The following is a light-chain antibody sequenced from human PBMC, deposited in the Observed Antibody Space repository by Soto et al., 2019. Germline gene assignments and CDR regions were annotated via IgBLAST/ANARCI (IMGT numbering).Light chain of an antibody. CDR2: DVS. J-gene: IGLJ1*01. Sequence: QSALTQPASVSGSTRQSITISCTGTSSDVGCYNYVSWYQQHPGKAPKLMIYDVSNRPSGVSNRFSGSKSGNTASLTISGLQAEDVADYYCSSYTSSSTYVFGTGTKVTVL. CDR1: SSDVGCYNY. V-gene: IGLV2-14*01. CDR3: SSYTSSSTYV.